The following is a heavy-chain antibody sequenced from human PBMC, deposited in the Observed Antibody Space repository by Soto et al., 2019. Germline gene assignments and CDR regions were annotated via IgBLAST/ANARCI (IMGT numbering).Heavy chain of an antibody. V-gene: IGHV4-34*01. CDR2: INHSVRT. J-gene: IGHJ4*02. CDR3: ARGDDFWSGHPFDS. CDR1: GGSFSGYY. D-gene: IGHD3-3*01. Sequence: QVPLQQWGAGLLKPSETLSLTCAVYGGSFSGYYWTWIRQAPGKGLEWIGEINHSVRTKYNPSLKSRVTRSVDTSKNQFSLNLSSVTAADTAVYFCARGDDFWSGHPFDSWGQGTLVTVSS.